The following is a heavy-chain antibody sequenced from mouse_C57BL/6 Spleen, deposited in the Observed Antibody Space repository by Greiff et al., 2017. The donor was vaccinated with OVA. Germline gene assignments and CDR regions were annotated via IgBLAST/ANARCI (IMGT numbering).Heavy chain of an antibody. CDR3: VRHKGDGYYYYFDY. CDR2: IRSKSNNYAT. V-gene: IGHV10-1*01. Sequence: EVMLVESGGGLVQPKGSLKLSCAASGFSFNTYAMNWVRQAPGKGLEWVARIRSKSNNYATYYADSVKDRFTISRDDSESMLYLQMNNLKTEDTAMYYCVRHKGDGYYYYFDYWGQGTTLTVSS. D-gene: IGHD2-3*01. CDR1: GFSFNTYA. J-gene: IGHJ2*01.